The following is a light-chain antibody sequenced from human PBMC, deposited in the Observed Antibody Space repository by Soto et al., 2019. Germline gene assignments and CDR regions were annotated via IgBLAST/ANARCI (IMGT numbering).Light chain of an antibody. CDR1: QSVRSN. CDR3: QPYTELPPFT. Sequence: EVVGTQSPATRSVSPGERATLSCRASQSVRSNLAWYQQKPGQAPRLVIYAASTRATGVPDRFSGSVSGTEFTLTISSLQSEDFAVQYCQPYTELPPFTFGQETRLE. J-gene: IGKJ5*01. V-gene: IGKV3-15*01. CDR2: AAS.